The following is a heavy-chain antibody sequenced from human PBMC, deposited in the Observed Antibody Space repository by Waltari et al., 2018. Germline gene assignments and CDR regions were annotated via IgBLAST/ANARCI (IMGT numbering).Heavy chain of an antibody. CDR3: AKGRLWFGDLRS. V-gene: IGHV4-34*01. J-gene: IGHJ4*02. CDR2: INHLGST. D-gene: IGHD3-10*01. Sequence: QLHPQQWGAGLLKPSETLSLTCNIFGGSFSAYHWTWIRQSPGKGLEWIGEINHLGSTNYKPSLKSRVTISLDTSKNEFALKLDSVTAADTAVYFCAKGRLWFGDLRSWGQGTQVTVSS. CDR1: GGSFSAYH.